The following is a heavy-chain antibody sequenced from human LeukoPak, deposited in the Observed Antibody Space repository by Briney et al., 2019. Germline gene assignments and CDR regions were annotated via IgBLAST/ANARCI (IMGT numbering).Heavy chain of an antibody. Sequence: GGSLRLSCAASGFTFSSNAMLWVRQAPGKGLEWVADVSYDGSKKYYADSVKGRFTISRDNSKNTLYLQMNSLRAEDTAVYYCVRGDETVYFDYWGQGTRVTVSS. J-gene: IGHJ4*02. CDR2: VSYDGSKK. CDR3: VRGDETVYFDY. CDR1: GFTFSSNA. D-gene: IGHD1-1*01. V-gene: IGHV3-30*01.